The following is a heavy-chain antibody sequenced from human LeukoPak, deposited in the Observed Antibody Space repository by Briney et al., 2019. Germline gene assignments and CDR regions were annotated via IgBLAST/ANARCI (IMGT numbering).Heavy chain of an antibody. CDR2: IYTSGST. Sequence: SQTLSLTCTVSGGSISSGSYYWSWIRQPAGKGLEWIGRIYTSGSTNYNPSLKSRVTISVDTSKNQFSLKLSSVTAADTAVYYCARDLWGRYYYDSSGEPWGQGTLVTVSS. J-gene: IGHJ5*02. V-gene: IGHV4-61*02. CDR3: ARDLWGRYYYDSSGEP. CDR1: GGSISSGSYY. D-gene: IGHD3-22*01.